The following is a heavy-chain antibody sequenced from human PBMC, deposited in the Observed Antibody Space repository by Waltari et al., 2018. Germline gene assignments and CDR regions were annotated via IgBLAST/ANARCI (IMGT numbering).Heavy chain of an antibody. J-gene: IGHJ6*02. CDR2: IYSGGST. Sequence: EVQLVESGGGLIQPGGSLRLSCAASGFTVRSNYMSWVRQAPGKGLEWVSVIYSGGSTYYADSVKGRFTISRDNSKNTLYLQMNSLRAEDTAVYYCASRSMIVVGQEGYYYGMDVWGQGTTVTVSS. D-gene: IGHD3-22*01. CDR3: ASRSMIVVGQEGYYYGMDV. CDR1: GFTVRSNY. V-gene: IGHV3-53*01.